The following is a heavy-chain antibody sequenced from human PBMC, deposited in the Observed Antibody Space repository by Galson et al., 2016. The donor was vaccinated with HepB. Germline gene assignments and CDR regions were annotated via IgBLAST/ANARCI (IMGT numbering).Heavy chain of an antibody. CDR1: GFSFSRYA. CDR2: ISREGRKK. CDR3: AKKGGSRYFDWLLKNGYFQH. V-gene: IGHV3-30*18. Sequence: SLRLSCAASGFSFSRYAMHWVRQAPGKGLEWVAVISREGRKKYYADSVKGRFTISRDNSKNSLDLQMSTLRADDTAVYFCAKKGGSRYFDWLLKNGYFQHWGQGTLVTVSS. D-gene: IGHD3-9*01. J-gene: IGHJ1*01.